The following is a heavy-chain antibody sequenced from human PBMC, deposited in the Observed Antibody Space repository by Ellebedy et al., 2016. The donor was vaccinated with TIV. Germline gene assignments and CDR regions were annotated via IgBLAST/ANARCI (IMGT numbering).Heavy chain of an antibody. D-gene: IGHD2-21*01. CDR2: IIPVFGAA. CDR1: GYTFTGYY. CDR3: AREIGPADGMDV. V-gene: IGHV1-2*02. Sequence: ASVKVSCKASGYTFTGYYMHWVRQAPGQGLEWMGAIIPVFGAANYAQKFQGRVTITADGSTNTAYMEVSGLRSDNTAVYYCAREIGPADGMDVWGQGTTVTVSS. J-gene: IGHJ6*02.